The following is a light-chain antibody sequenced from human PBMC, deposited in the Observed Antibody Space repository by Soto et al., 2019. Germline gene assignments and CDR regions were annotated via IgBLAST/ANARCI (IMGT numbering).Light chain of an antibody. Sequence: DIQMTQSPSSVSASVGDRVTIPCRVCQGISSWLAWYQQKPWKAPKLRIYAAPSVYSGGPSRFRGRVSGTDFTITISSPQPEDFAKYYCQQANRPLTCGGGAKVEIK. J-gene: IGKJ4*01. CDR3: QQANRPLT. V-gene: IGKV1-12*01. CDR1: QGISSW. CDR2: AAP.